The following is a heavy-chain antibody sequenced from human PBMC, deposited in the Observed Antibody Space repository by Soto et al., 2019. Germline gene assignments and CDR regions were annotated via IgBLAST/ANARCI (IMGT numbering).Heavy chain of an antibody. D-gene: IGHD2-21*02. CDR3: ARWGDSKRTEY. CDR1: GFTFSSHG. CDR2: IWYDGSNK. V-gene: IGHV3-33*01. Sequence: QVQLVESGGGVVQPGRSLRLSCAASGFTFSSHGMHWVRQAPGKGLEWVAVIWYDGSNKYYADAVKGRFTISRDNSQNTLYLQMNSLRAEDTAVYYCARWGDSKRTEYWGQGTLVTVSS. J-gene: IGHJ4*02.